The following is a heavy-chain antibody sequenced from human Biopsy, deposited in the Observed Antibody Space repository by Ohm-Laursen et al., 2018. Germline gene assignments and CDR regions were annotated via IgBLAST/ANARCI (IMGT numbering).Heavy chain of an antibody. Sequence: ASVKASCKGSGYAVNDYFLHWLRQAPGHGPEWMGWISPNSGGTNYAQKFQGRVTMTTDTSTSTVYLELRRLISADTAVYFCARDIMNRIAGLVARSDVFDVWGQGTLVTVSS. D-gene: IGHD3-16*01. CDR1: GYAVNDYF. J-gene: IGHJ3*01. CDR3: ARDIMNRIAGLVARSDVFDV. CDR2: ISPNSGGT. V-gene: IGHV1-2*02.